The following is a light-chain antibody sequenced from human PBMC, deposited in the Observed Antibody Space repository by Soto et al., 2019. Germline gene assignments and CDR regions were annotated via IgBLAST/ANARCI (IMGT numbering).Light chain of an antibody. Sequence: QSVLTQPASVSGSPGQSITISCTGTSSDVGGYNYVSWYQQHPGKAPKLMIYEVSNRPSGVSNRFSGSKSGNTASLTISGLQAEDEADCYCSSYTRSSTLVFGTGTKVTVL. V-gene: IGLV2-14*01. CDR3: SSYTRSSTLV. CDR2: EVS. J-gene: IGLJ1*01. CDR1: SSDVGGYNY.